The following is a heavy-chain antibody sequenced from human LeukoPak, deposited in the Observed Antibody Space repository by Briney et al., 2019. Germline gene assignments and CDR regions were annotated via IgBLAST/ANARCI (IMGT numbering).Heavy chain of an antibody. Sequence: SETLSLTCTVSGGSISSFYWSWLRQPPGKGLEWIGEINHSGSTNYNPSLKSRVTISVDTSKNQFSLKLSSVTAADTAVYYCASCSGWYCYYYGMDVWGQGTTVTVSS. CDR3: ASCSGWYCYYYGMDV. CDR1: GGSISSFY. D-gene: IGHD6-19*01. J-gene: IGHJ6*02. CDR2: INHSGST. V-gene: IGHV4-34*01.